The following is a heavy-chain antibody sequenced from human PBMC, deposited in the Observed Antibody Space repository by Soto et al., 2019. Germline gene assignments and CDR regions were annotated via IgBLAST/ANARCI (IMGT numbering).Heavy chain of an antibody. CDR1: GFTFSSYA. Sequence: PGGSLRLSCAASGFTFSSYAMSWVRQAPGKGLEWVSAISGSGGSTYYADTVKGRFTLSRDNSKNTLYLQMNSLRAEDTAVYYCAKSVRLVRPPLVYWGQGTLVTVSS. D-gene: IGHD6-25*01. V-gene: IGHV3-23*01. J-gene: IGHJ4*02. CDR2: ISGSGGST. CDR3: AKSVRLVRPPLVY.